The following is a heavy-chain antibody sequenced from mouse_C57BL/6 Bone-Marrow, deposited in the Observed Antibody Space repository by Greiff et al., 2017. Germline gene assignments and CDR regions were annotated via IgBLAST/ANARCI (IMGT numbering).Heavy chain of an antibody. CDR1: GFTFSDYY. D-gene: IGHD6-1*01. V-gene: IGHV5-12*01. Sequence: EVQRVESGGGLVQPGGSLKLSCAASGFTFSDYYMYWVRQTPEKRLEWVAYISNGGGSTYYPDTLKGRFTISRDNAKNTLYLQMSRLKSEDAAMYYCTRRTFNLFFDYWGQGTTLTVSS. J-gene: IGHJ2*01. CDR2: ISNGGGST. CDR3: TRRTFNLFFDY.